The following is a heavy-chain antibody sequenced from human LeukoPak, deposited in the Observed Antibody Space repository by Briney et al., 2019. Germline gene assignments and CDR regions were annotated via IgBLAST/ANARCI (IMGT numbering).Heavy chain of an antibody. CDR1: GGSISSYY. V-gene: IGHV4-59*01. D-gene: IGHD4-23*01. CDR2: IYYSGST. Sequence: PSETLSLTCTVSGGSISSYYWSWIRQPPGKGLEWIGYIYYSGSTNYNPSLKSRVTISVDTSKNQFSLKLSSVTAADTAVYYCARVVRWYFGGFDYWGQGTLVTVS. J-gene: IGHJ4*02. CDR3: ARVVRWYFGGFDY.